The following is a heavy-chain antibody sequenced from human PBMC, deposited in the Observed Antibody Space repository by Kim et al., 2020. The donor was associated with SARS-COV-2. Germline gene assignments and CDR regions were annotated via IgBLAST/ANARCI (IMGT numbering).Heavy chain of an antibody. D-gene: IGHD3-9*01. J-gene: IGHJ2*01. CDR3: ARVPDGLGNWYFDL. Sequence: SETLSLTCAVSGGSISSGGYSWSWIRQPPGKGLEWIGYIYHSGSTYYNPSLKSRVTISVDRSKNQFSLKLSSVTAADTAVYYCARVPDGLGNWYFDLWGRGTLVTVSS. CDR2: IYHSGST. CDR1: GGSISSGGYS. V-gene: IGHV4-30-2*01.